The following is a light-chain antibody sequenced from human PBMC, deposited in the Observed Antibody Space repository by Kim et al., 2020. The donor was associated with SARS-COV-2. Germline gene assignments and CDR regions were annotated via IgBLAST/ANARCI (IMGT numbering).Light chain of an antibody. Sequence: LSPGERATLSCKANQTVPNDCLAWFQQKPGQSPGLLIYGSSIRTTGISDRFSGGGFETDFTLTINRVKPGDSAVYYCQQYATSPVAFGQGTKLEI. CDR3: QQYATSPVA. J-gene: IGKJ2*01. CDR1: QTVPNDC. V-gene: IGKV3-20*01. CDR2: GSS.